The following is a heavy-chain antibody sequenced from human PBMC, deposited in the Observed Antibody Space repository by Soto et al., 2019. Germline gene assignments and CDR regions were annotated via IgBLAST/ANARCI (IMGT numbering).Heavy chain of an antibody. CDR1: GFTFSSYG. Sequence: PGGSLRLSCAASGFTFSSYGMHWVRQAPGKGLEWVAVIWYDGSNKYYADSVKGRFTISRDNSKNTLYLQMNSLRAEDTAVYYCARDARDFWSPWDYYDYYCKDVSGKGTTVTVS. V-gene: IGHV3-33*01. CDR3: ARDARDFWSPWDYYDYYCKDV. D-gene: IGHD3-3*01. CDR2: IWYDGSNK. J-gene: IGHJ6*03.